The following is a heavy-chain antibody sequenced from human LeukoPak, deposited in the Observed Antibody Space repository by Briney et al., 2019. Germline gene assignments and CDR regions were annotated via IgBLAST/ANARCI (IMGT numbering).Heavy chain of an antibody. Sequence: PGGSLRLSCAASGFTFSTYAMHWVRQAPGKGLEWVAVIWYDGGNKYYSDSVKGRFTNSRDNSKNTLYLQMNSLRAEDTAVYYCASSIVAVATGIEYWGQGTLVTVSS. J-gene: IGHJ4*02. CDR2: IWYDGGNK. CDR1: GFTFSTYA. V-gene: IGHV3-33*01. CDR3: ASSIVAVATGIEY. D-gene: IGHD6-6*01.